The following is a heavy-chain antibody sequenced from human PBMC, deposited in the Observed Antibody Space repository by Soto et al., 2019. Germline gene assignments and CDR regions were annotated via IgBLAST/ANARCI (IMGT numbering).Heavy chain of an antibody. J-gene: IGHJ5*02. CDR3: AKDPINIAGVNWFAP. CDR2: ISGSGGST. V-gene: IGHV3-23*01. Sequence: PGGSLRLSCAASGFTFSSYAMSWVRQAPGKGLEWVSAISGSGGSTHYADSVKGRFTISRDNSKNTLYLQMNSLRAEDTAVYYCAKDPINIAGVNWFAPWGQGTLVTVSS. D-gene: IGHD5-12*01. CDR1: GFTFSSYA.